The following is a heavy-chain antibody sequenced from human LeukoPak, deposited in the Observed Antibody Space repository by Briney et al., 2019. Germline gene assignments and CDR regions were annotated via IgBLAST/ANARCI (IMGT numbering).Heavy chain of an antibody. CDR3: ARAPGTLFDY. CDR2: IYYSGST. CDR1: GGSISSSSYY. V-gene: IGHV4-39*07. Sequence: SETLSLTCTVSGGSISSSSYYWGWIRQPPGKGLEWIGSIYYSGSTYYNPSLKSRVTISVDTSKNQFSLKLSSVTAADTAVDYCARAPGTLFDYWGQGTLVTVSS. J-gene: IGHJ4*02. D-gene: IGHD1-1*01.